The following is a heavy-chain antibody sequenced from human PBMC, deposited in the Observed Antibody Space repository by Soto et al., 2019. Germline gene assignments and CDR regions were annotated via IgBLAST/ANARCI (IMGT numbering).Heavy chain of an antibody. CDR1: GGSISSYY. D-gene: IGHD6-13*01. CDR2: IYYSGST. J-gene: IGHJ4*02. CDR3: ARVRMVGPGIAAAVDY. V-gene: IGHV4-59*01. Sequence: SETLSLTCTVSGGSISSYYWSWIRQPPGKGLEWIGYIYYSGSTNYNPSLKSRVTISVDTSKNQFSLKLSSVTAADTAVYYCARVRMVGPGIAAAVDYWGQGTLVTVS.